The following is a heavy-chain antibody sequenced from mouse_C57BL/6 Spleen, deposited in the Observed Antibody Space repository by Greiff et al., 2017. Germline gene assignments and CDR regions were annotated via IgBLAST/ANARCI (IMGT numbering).Heavy chain of an antibody. D-gene: IGHD1-1*01. Sequence: EVKLVESGGGLVKPGGSLKLSCAASGFTFSDYGMHWVRQAPEKGLEWVAYISSGSSTIYYADTVKGRFTISRDNAKNTLFLQMTSLRSEDTAMYYCARLYYGSSYVGDYAMDYWGQGTSVTVSS. CDR2: ISSGSSTI. J-gene: IGHJ4*01. V-gene: IGHV5-17*01. CDR3: ARLYYGSSYVGDYAMDY. CDR1: GFTFSDYG.